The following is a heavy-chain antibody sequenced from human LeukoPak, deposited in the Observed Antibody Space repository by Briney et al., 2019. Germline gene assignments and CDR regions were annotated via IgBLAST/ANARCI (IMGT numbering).Heavy chain of an antibody. Sequence: SETLSLTCTVSGGSISSSSYYWGWIRQPPGKGLEWIGSIYYSGSTYYNPSLKSRVTISVDTSKNQFSLKLSSVTAADTAVYYCARGAAGWLQLRDPPDYWGQGTLVTVSS. D-gene: IGHD5-24*01. CDR2: IYYSGST. CDR1: GGSISSSSYY. J-gene: IGHJ4*02. CDR3: ARGAAGWLQLRDPPDY. V-gene: IGHV4-39*07.